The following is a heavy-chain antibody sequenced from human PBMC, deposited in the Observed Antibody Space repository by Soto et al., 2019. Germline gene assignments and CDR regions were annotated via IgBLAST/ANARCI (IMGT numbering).Heavy chain of an antibody. CDR3: ASKAACGGDCYAFDS. V-gene: IGHV1-69*06. Sequence: QVYLVQSGAEVKKPGSSVKISGKASGGIFSSNTINWVRQAAGQGLEWMGGIIPLFGTANYAEKFKGRVTITADKSTKTEYMELTSLRSEDTAVYYCASKAACGGDCYAFDSWGQGTLVTVSS. J-gene: IGHJ4*02. CDR1: GGIFSSNT. CDR2: IIPLFGTA. D-gene: IGHD2-21*02.